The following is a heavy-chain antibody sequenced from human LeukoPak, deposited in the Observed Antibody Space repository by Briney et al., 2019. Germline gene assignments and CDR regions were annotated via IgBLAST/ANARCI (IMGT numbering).Heavy chain of an antibody. CDR3: ARGWELAGGLFDY. V-gene: IGHV4-39*07. D-gene: IGHD1-26*01. CDR1: GGSISSSGYY. J-gene: IGHJ4*02. Sequence: PSETLSLTCTVSGGSISSSGYYWGWIRQPPGKGLEWIGSIYHSGSTYYNPSLKSRVTISVDTSKNQFSLKLSSVTAADTAVYYCARGWELAGGLFDYWGQGTLVTVSS. CDR2: IYHSGST.